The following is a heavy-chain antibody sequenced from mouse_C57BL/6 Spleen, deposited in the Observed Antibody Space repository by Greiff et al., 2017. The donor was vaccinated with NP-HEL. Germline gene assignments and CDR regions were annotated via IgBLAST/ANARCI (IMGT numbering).Heavy chain of an antibody. CDR1: GYTFTSYW. CDR2: IDPSDSYT. J-gene: IGHJ3*01. V-gene: IGHV1-69*01. Sequence: QVQLQQPGAELVMPGASVKLSCKASGYTFTSYWMHWVKQRPGQGLEWIGEIDPSDSYTNYNQKFKGKSTLTVDKSSSTAYMQLISLTSEDAAVYYCARAGSSYIAYWGQGTLVTVSA. CDR3: ARAGSSYIAY. D-gene: IGHD1-1*01.